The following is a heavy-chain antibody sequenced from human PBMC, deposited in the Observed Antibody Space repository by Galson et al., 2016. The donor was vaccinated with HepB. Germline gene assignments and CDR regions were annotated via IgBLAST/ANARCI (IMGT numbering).Heavy chain of an antibody. Sequence: SVKVSCKASGYTFSIHDINWVRQAPGRGLEWMGWMNPNSGNTNYAQKFQGRVTMTSNTSITTAYMELTSLRSDDTAVYYCARIGLGFNGFDPWGQGTLVTVSS. D-gene: IGHD5-12*01. CDR3: ARIGLGFNGFDP. CDR2: MNPNSGNT. J-gene: IGHJ5*02. V-gene: IGHV1-8*01. CDR1: GYTFSIHD.